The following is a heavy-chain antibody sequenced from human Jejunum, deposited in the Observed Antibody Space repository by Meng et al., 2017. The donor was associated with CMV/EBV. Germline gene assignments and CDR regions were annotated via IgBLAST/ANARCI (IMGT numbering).Heavy chain of an antibody. J-gene: IGHJ1*01. CDR3: AKRRIAAAGDFQD. D-gene: IGHD6-13*01. Sequence: SGITFRSYAMAWVRQATGKGLEWVSAIGDTGATTKYADSVKGRFTISRDNSENTLYLQMNSLRAEDTAVYYCAKRRIAAAGDFQDWGQGTLVTVSS. V-gene: IGHV3-23*01. CDR2: IGDTGATT. CDR1: GITFRSYA.